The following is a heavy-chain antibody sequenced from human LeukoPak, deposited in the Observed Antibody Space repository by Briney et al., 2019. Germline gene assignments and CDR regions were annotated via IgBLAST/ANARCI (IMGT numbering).Heavy chain of an antibody. CDR3: AKGDYSNYVRSYFDY. CDR2: ISGSGGST. CDR1: GFTFSSYA. D-gene: IGHD4-11*01. Sequence: GGSLRLSCAASGFTFSSYAMSWVRQAPGKGLEWVSAISGSGGSTYYADSVKGRFTISRDNSKNTLYLQMNSLRAEDTAVYYCAKGDYSNYVRSYFDYWGQGTLVTVSS. J-gene: IGHJ4*02. V-gene: IGHV3-23*01.